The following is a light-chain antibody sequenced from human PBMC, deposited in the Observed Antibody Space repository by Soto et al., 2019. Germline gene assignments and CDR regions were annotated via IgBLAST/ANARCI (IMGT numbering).Light chain of an antibody. J-gene: IGKJ1*01. V-gene: IGKV3-15*01. CDR3: QQYNNWPPGT. CDR2: GAS. CDR1: QSVSNN. Sequence: EIVMTQSPATLSVSPGERATLSCRASQSVSNNLAWYQQKPGQAPRLLIYGASTSATGIPARFSGSGSGTEFTLTISSLQSEDFAVYYCQQYNNWPPGTFGQGTKVEVK.